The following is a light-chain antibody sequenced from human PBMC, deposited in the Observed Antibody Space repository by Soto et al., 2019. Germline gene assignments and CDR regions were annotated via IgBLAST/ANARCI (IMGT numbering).Light chain of an antibody. CDR2: RAS. CDR1: QTISSW. Sequence: DIQMTQSPSTLSASVGDRVTITCRASQTISSWLAWYQQKPGKAPKLLIYRASSLESGVPSRFSGSGSGAEFTLCISSLQPDDFAYYCCQRLVSYSGMFGPGTDVDIK. J-gene: IGKJ3*01. V-gene: IGKV1-5*03. CDR3: QRLVSYSGM.